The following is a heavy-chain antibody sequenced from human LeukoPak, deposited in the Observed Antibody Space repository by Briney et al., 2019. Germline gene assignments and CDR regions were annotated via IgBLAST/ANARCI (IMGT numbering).Heavy chain of an antibody. V-gene: IGHV4-38-2*02. J-gene: IGHJ4*02. CDR2: IYHSGST. CDR1: GYSISSGYY. Sequence: SETLSLTCTVSGYSISSGYYWGWIRQPPGKGLEWIGSIYHSGSTYYNPSLKSRVTISVDTSKNQFSLKLSSVTAADTAVYYCARVEDGYKFDYWGQGTLVTVSS. CDR3: ARVEDGYKFDY. D-gene: IGHD5-24*01.